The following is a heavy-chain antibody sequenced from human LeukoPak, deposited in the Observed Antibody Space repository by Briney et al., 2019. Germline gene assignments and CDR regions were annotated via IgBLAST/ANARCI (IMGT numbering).Heavy chain of an antibody. CDR1: GYTFTSYW. CDR3: ARDFPAAGILYY. Sequence: ASVKVSCKASGYTFTSYWICWVRQAPGQGLEWMGWISAYNGNTNYAQKLQGRVTMTTDTSTSTAYMELRSLRSDDTAVYYCARDFPAAGILYYWGQGTLVTVSS. J-gene: IGHJ4*02. V-gene: IGHV1-18*01. D-gene: IGHD6-13*01. CDR2: ISAYNGNT.